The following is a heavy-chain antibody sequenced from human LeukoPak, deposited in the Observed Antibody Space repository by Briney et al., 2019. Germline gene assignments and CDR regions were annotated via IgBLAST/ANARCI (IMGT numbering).Heavy chain of an antibody. V-gene: IGHV3-23*01. D-gene: IGHD4-11*01. CDR3: ATPVTTKAFFDY. CDR1: GFTFNSYA. J-gene: IGHJ4*02. CDR2: IDSSGDNT. Sequence: PGGSLRPSCTASGFTFNSYAMSWVRQAPGKGLEWVSGIDSSGDNTYHADSVKGRFTISRDNSKNTLYLQMNSLRAEDTAVYYCATPVTTKAFFDYWGQGTLVTVSS.